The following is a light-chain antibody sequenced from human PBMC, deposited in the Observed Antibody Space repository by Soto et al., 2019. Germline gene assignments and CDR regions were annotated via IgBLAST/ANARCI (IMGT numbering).Light chain of an antibody. V-gene: IGKV3-11*01. CDR2: DAS. J-gene: IGKJ5*01. CDR3: QQRSNGPPEIT. CDR1: QSLSNT. Sequence: EIVLTQSPGTLSVSPGERATLSCRASQSLSNTVAWYQQKPGQAPRLLIYDASSRATGIPDRFSGSGSGTDFILTISSLEPEDFAVYCCQQRSNGPPEITFGQGTRLEIK.